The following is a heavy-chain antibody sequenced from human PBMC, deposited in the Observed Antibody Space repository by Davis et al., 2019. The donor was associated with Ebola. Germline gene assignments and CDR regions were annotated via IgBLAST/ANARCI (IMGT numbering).Heavy chain of an antibody. CDR1: GGSFSGYY. D-gene: IGHD5-12*01. CDR2: INHSGST. V-gene: IGHV4-34*01. CDR3: ASVQWLRDFDY. Sequence: PSETLSLTCAVYGGSFSGYYWSWIRQPPGKGLEWIGEINHSGSTNYNPSLKSRVTISVDTSKNQFSLKLSSVTAADTAVYYCASVQWLRDFDYWGQGTLVTVSS. J-gene: IGHJ4*02.